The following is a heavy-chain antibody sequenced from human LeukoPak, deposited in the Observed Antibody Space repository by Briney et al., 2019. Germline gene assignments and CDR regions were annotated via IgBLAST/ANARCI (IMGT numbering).Heavy chain of an antibody. Sequence: SETLSLTCTVSGYSISSGYYWGWIRQPPGKGLEWIGSIYHSGSTYYNPSLKSRVTISVDTSKNQFSLKLSSVTAADTAVYYCARVQRLFWGFDYWGQGTLVTVSS. CDR2: IYHSGST. CDR1: GYSISSGYY. D-gene: IGHD3-16*01. J-gene: IGHJ4*02. V-gene: IGHV4-38-2*02. CDR3: ARVQRLFWGFDY.